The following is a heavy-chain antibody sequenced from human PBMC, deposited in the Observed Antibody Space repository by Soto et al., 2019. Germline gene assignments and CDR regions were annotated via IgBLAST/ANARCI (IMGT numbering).Heavy chain of an antibody. Sequence: EVQLMESGGGLVKPGGSLRLSCAASGFTFSSYSMNWVRQAPGKGLEWVSSISSSSSYIYYADSVKGRFTISRDNAKNSLYLQMNSLRAEDTAVYYCARDWGYSSSWPTHGMDVWGQGTTVTVSS. CDR2: ISSSSSYI. V-gene: IGHV3-21*01. CDR3: ARDWGYSSSWPTHGMDV. CDR1: GFTFSSYS. D-gene: IGHD6-13*01. J-gene: IGHJ6*02.